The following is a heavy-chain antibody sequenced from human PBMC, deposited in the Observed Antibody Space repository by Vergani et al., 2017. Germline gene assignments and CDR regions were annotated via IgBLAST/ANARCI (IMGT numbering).Heavy chain of an antibody. CDR3: ARLVRGIVVVPAAIPFYYYMDV. D-gene: IGHD2-2*01. Sequence: QVQLVQSGAEVKKPGASVKVSCKASGYTFTSYGISWVRQAPGQGLEWMGWISAYKGNTNYAQKLQGRVTMTTDTSTSTAYMELRSLRSDDTAGYYCARLVRGIVVVPAAIPFYYYMDVWGKGTTVTVSS. J-gene: IGHJ6*03. V-gene: IGHV1-18*01. CDR1: GYTFTSYG. CDR2: ISAYKGNT.